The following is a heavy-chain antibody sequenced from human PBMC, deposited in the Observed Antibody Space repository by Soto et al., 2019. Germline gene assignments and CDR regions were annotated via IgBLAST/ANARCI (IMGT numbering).Heavy chain of an antibody. D-gene: IGHD1-26*01. CDR1: GGSISSSNYH. CDR3: ARQVGNSPPGS. V-gene: IGHV4-39*01. CDR2: MYYSGST. Sequence: QLQLQESGPGLVKPSETLSLTCTVSGGSISSSNYHWGWIRQPPGKGLEWIGSMYYSGSTYYNPSLKTRATIPVDTSKNQFSPKLTSVTAADTAVSHCARQVGNSPPGSWGQGTLVTVSS. J-gene: IGHJ4*02.